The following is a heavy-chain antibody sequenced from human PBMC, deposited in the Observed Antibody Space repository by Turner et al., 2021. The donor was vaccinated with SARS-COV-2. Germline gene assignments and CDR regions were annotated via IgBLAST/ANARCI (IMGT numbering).Heavy chain of an antibody. D-gene: IGHD5-18*01. J-gene: IGHJ6*02. CDR3: ARLMDTAMDYYGMDV. V-gene: IGHV4-39*01. Sequence: QLLLQESGPGLETPAEILSLSCTARAGIISSSSYYCGWIRQPPGKGLEWIGSINYSGVTYYNPSLKSRVTISVDATKNQFSLKLCAVTAADTAVYYCARLMDTAMDYYGMDVWGQGTTVTVSS. CDR1: AGIISSSSYY. CDR2: INYSGVT.